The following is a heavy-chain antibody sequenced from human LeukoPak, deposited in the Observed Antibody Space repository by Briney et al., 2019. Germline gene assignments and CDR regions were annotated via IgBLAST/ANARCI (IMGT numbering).Heavy chain of an antibody. CDR1: GFTFSSYA. CDR3: PMGASGRGVH. CDR2: ISGSGGNT. D-gene: IGHD3-10*01. J-gene: IGHJ4*02. Sequence: GGSLRLSCAASGFTFSSYAMIWVRKAPGKGLEWVSGISGSGGNTYYADSVKGRFTISRDNSKNTLYLLMNSLRAEDTAVYYCPMGASGRGVHWGQGTLVTVSS. V-gene: IGHV3-23*01.